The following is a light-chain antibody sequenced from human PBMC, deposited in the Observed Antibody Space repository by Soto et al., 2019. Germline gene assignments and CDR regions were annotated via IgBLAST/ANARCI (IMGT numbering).Light chain of an antibody. Sequence: QSVLTQPPSASGTPGQRVTISCSGSSSNIGSYSVNWYQQLPGTAPTLLIYNNNQRPSVVPARFSGSKSGTSASLTISGLQSEDDAGYYCAAWDASLNGPVFGGGTKVTVL. V-gene: IGLV1-44*01. CDR2: NNN. CDR3: AAWDASLNGPV. J-gene: IGLJ2*01. CDR1: SSNIGSYS.